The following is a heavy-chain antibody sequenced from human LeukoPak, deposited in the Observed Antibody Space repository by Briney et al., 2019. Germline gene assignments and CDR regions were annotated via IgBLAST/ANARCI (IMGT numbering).Heavy chain of an antibody. D-gene: IGHD2-21*02. V-gene: IGHV3-72*01. J-gene: IGHJ3*02. CDR1: GFTFSDHS. CDR3: VRSVTASTTGEI. Sequence: PGGSLRLSCATSGFTFSDHSMDWVRQAPGKGLEWVGRTRSKPYSYTTQYAASVKGRFTISRDDSKNSLYLQMNSLKPEDTAVYYCVRSVTASTTGEIWGQGTMVTVSS. CDR2: TRSKPYSYTT.